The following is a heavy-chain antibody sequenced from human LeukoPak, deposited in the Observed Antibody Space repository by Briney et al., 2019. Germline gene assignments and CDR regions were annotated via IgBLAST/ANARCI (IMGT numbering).Heavy chain of an antibody. Sequence: GGSLRLSCAASGFTFSIYSMNWVRQAPGKGLEWVSYISDSSSTIYYTDSVKGRLTISRDNAKSSLYLQMNSLRAEDTAVYYCAKDRVRNFDYWGQGTLVTVSS. V-gene: IGHV3-48*01. J-gene: IGHJ4*02. CDR2: ISDSSSTI. CDR1: GFTFSIYS. D-gene: IGHD1-1*01. CDR3: AKDRVRNFDY.